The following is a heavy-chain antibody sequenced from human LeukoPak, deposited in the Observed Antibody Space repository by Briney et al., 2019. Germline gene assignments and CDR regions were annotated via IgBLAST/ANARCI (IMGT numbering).Heavy chain of an antibody. Sequence: SETLSLTCTVSGGSISSGGYYWSWIRQHPGKGLERIGYIYYSGSTYYNPSLKSRVTISVDTSKNQFSLKLSSVTAADTAVYYCARAQKYYYGSGSHPYNWFDPWGQGTLVTVSS. CDR2: IYYSGST. V-gene: IGHV4-31*03. CDR1: GGSISSGGYY. CDR3: ARAQKYYYGSGSHPYNWFDP. J-gene: IGHJ5*02. D-gene: IGHD3-10*01.